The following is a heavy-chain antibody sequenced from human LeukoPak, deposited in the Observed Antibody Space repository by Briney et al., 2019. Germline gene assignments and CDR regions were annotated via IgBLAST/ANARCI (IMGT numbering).Heavy chain of an antibody. V-gene: IGHV4-4*07. CDR2: IYTSGST. CDR3: ARFAYCGSNCWYYFDY. D-gene: IGHD2-21*02. CDR1: GGSISSYY. J-gene: IGHJ4*02. Sequence: SETLSLTCTVSGGSISSYYWSWIRQPAGKGLEWIGRIYTSGSTNYNPSLKSRVTMSVDTSKNQFSLKLSSVTAADTAVYYCARFAYCGSNCWYYFDYWGQGTLVTVSS.